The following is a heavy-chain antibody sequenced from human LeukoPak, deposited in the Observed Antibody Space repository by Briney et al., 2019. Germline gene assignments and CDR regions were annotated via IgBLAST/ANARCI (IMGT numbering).Heavy chain of an antibody. V-gene: IGHV1-18*01. D-gene: IGHD2-2*01. Sequence: ASVKVSCKASGYTLSSYGITWVRQAPGQGLEWMGWISAYSGNTNYVQKFQGRVTMATDASTSTAYMELRSLRSDDTAIYYCARDIATVVHQDWGQGTLVTVSS. CDR1: GYTLSSYG. CDR3: ARDIATVVHQD. J-gene: IGHJ4*02. CDR2: ISAYSGNT.